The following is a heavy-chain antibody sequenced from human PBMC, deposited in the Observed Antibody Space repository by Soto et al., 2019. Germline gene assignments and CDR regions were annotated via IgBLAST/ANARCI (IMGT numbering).Heavy chain of an antibody. V-gene: IGHV1-8*01. CDR2: MNPNSGNT. Sequence: QVQLVQSGAEVKKPRASVKVSCKASGYTFTSYDINWVRQATGQGLEWMGWMNPNSGNTGYAQKFQGRVTMTRNTSTSTAYMELSSLRSEDTAVYYCPRGGPYYDFWSGYYTAGYYYYYMDVWGKGTTVTVSS. J-gene: IGHJ6*03. D-gene: IGHD3-3*01. CDR1: GYTFTSYD. CDR3: PRGGPYYDFWSGYYTAGYYYYYMDV.